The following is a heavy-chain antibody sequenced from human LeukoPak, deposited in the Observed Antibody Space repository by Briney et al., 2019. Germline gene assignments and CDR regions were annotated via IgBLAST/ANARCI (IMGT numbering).Heavy chain of an antibody. V-gene: IGHV1-46*01. CDR3: ARDTDDFWSGYYIGGYDP. Sequence: ASVKVSCKASGYTFTSYYMHWVRQAPGQGLEWMGIINPSGGSTSYAQKFQGRVTMTRDTSTSTVYMELSSLRSEDTAVYYCARDTDDFWSGYYIGGYDPWGQGTLVTVSS. CDR2: INPSGGST. CDR1: GYTFTSYY. J-gene: IGHJ5*02. D-gene: IGHD3-3*01.